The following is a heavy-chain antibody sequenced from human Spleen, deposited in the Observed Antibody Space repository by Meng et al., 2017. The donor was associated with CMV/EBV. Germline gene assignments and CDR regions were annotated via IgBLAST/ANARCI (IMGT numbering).Heavy chain of an antibody. CDR1: GFTFSSYS. CDR2: ISYDGSNK. Sequence: GGSLRLSCAASGFTFSSYSMNWVRQAPGKGLEWVAVISYDGSNKYYADSVKGRFTISRDNSKNTLYLQMNSLRAEDTAVYYCARVGITMSTGYYYGMDVWGQGTTVTVSS. J-gene: IGHJ6*02. V-gene: IGHV3-30*03. CDR3: ARVGITMSTGYYYGMDV. D-gene: IGHD3-10*02.